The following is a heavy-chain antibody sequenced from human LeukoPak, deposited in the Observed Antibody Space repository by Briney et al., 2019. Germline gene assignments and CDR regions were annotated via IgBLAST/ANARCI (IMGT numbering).Heavy chain of an antibody. CDR1: GFTFSSYA. D-gene: IGHD3-16*01. CDR2: IWYVGTLK. Sequence: PGGSLRLSCAASGFTFSSYAMHWVRQAPGKGLQWVAAIWYVGTLKYYADSVKGRFIISRDNLNNTLYLQMHNLRADDAAVYYCARGRGTSLIGWFDSWGQGTLVTVS. CDR3: ARGRGTSLIGWFDS. J-gene: IGHJ5*01. V-gene: IGHV3-33*08.